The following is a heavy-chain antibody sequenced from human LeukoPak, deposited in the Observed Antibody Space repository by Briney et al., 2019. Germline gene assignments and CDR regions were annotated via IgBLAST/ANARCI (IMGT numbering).Heavy chain of an antibody. D-gene: IGHD6-19*01. CDR1: GGSFSGYY. CDR2: INHSGST. Sequence: PSETLSLTCAVHGGSFSGYYWSWIRQPPGKGLEWIGEINHSGSTNYNPSLKSRVTISVDTSKNQFSLKLSSVTAADTAVYYCARGRGIAVAGLHPYYYYGMDVWGQGTTVTVSS. CDR3: ARGRGIAVAGLHPYYYYGMDV. V-gene: IGHV4-34*01. J-gene: IGHJ6*02.